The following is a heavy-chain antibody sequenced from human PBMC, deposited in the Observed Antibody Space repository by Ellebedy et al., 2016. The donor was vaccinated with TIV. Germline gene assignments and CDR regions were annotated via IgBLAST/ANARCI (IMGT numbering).Heavy chain of an antibody. CDR1: GYTFITFG. V-gene: IGHV1-18*01. CDR2: INPYNGYT. J-gene: IGHJ4*02. CDR3: ARVGNYYGGNPSYYFDY. Sequence: AASVKVSCKASGYTFITFGISWVRQAPGQGLEWMGWINPYNGYTKYVEKFQGRVTITADESTYTAYMELSSLRSEDTAVYYCARVGNYYGGNPSYYFDYWGQGTLVTVSS. D-gene: IGHD4-23*01.